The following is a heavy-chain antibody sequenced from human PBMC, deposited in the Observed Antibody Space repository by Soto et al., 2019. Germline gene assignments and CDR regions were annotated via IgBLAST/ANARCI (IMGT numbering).Heavy chain of an antibody. CDR2: MNPNSGNT. Sequence: ASVKVSCKASGYTFTSYDINWVRQATGQGLEWMGWMNPNSGNTGYAQKFQGRVTMTRNTSISTAYMELSSLRAEDTAVYYCARTQEVALDYGSGSYYHVGPHTIAYWGQG. J-gene: IGHJ4*02. CDR1: GYTFTSYD. CDR3: ARTQEVALDYGSGSYYHVGPHTIAY. D-gene: IGHD3-10*01. V-gene: IGHV1-8*01.